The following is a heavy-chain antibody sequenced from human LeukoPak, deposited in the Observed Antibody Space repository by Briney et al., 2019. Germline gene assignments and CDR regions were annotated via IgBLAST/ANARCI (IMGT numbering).Heavy chain of an antibody. J-gene: IGHJ4*02. D-gene: IGHD3-22*01. V-gene: IGHV4-34*01. CDR1: GFTFSTYW. CDR2: INHSGST. CDR3: ARATPWLLPGY. Sequence: GSLRLSCAASGFTFSTYWMSWVRQAPGKGLEWIGEINHSGSTNYNPSLESRVTISVDTSKNQLSLRLTSVTAADTAVYFCARATPWLLPGYWGQGTLVTVSS.